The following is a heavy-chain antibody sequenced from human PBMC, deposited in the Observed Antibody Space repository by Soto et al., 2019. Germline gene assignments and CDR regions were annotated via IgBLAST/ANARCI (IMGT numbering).Heavy chain of an antibody. J-gene: IGHJ4*02. CDR2: ISYSGST. V-gene: IGHV4-39*01. CDR3: ARHLQCTSGVCPYYFDY. Sequence: PSETLSLTCTVSGASISSGSHYWGWIRQPPGKGLEWIGSISYSGSTYYNPSLKSRVTISVDTSKNQFSLKLSSVTAADTAIYYRARHLQCTSGVCPYYFDYWGQGTLVTVSS. CDR1: GASISSGSHY. D-gene: IGHD2-8*01.